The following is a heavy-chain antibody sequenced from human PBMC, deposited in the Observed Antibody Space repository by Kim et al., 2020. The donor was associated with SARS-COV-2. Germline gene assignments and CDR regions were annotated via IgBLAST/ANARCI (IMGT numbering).Heavy chain of an antibody. CDR2: ISSSSSYI. Sequence: GGSLRLSCAASGFTFSSYSMNWVRQAPGKGLEWVSSISSSSSYIYYADSVKGRFTISRDNAKNSLYLQMNSLRAEDTAVYYCARGRRSGYDPPNKYYYYYYMDVWGKGTTVTVSS. D-gene: IGHD5-12*01. J-gene: IGHJ6*03. V-gene: IGHV3-21*01. CDR3: ARGRRSGYDPPNKYYYYYYMDV. CDR1: GFTFSSYS.